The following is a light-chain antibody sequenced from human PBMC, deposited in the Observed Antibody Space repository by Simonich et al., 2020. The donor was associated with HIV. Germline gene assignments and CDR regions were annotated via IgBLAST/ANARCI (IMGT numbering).Light chain of an antibody. J-gene: IGKJ2*01. CDR1: QSASTY. V-gene: IGKV3-11*01. CDR2: DAS. Sequence: EIVLTQSPATLSLSPGERATLSCRASQSASTYLAWYQQRPGQAPRLLIYDASNRATGIPARFSGSGSGTDFTLTISSMQSEDFATYFCQQYNGYSPMYTFGQGTKLEIK. CDR3: QQYNGYSPMYT.